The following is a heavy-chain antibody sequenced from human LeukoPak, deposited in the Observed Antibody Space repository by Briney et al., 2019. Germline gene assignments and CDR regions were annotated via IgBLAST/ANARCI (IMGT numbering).Heavy chain of an antibody. J-gene: IGHJ3*02. CDR2: IIPIFSTA. CDR1: GGTFSSYA. D-gene: IGHD2-15*01. V-gene: IGHV1-69*05. Sequence: SVKVSCKASGGTFSSYAISWVRQAPGQGLEWMGRIIPIFSTANYAQKFQGRVTITTDESTSTAYMELSSLRAEDTAVYYCAREPVGAFDIWGQGTMVTVSS. CDR3: AREPVGAFDI.